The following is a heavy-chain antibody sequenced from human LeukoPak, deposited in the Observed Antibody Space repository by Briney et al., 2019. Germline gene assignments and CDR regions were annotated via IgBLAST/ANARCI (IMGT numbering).Heavy chain of an antibody. CDR1: GGSFSGYY. D-gene: IGHD6-13*01. V-gene: IGHV4-34*01. J-gene: IGHJ6*03. CDR3: ARGRMYSSSWYGYYYYMDV. Sequence: PETLSLTCAVYGGSFSGYYWSWIRQPPGKGLEWIGEINHSGSTNYNPSLKSRVTISVDTSKNQFSLKLSSVTAADTAVYYCARGRMYSSSWYGYYYYMDVWGKGTTVTVSS. CDR2: INHSGST.